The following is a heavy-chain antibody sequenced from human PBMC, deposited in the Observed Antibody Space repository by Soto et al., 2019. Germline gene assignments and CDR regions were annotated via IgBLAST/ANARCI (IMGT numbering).Heavy chain of an antibody. Sequence: ASVKVSCKASGGTFSSYAISWVRQAPGQGLEWMGGIIPIFGTANYAQKFQGRVTITADESTSTAYMELSILRSEDTAVYYCARDHERYCSSTSCYNYFDYWGQGTLVTVSS. CDR1: GGTFSSYA. J-gene: IGHJ4*02. CDR2: IIPIFGTA. CDR3: ARDHERYCSSTSCYNYFDY. D-gene: IGHD2-2*02. V-gene: IGHV1-69*13.